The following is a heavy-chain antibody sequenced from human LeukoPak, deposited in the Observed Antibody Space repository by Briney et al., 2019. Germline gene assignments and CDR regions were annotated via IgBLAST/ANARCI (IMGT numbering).Heavy chain of an antibody. Sequence: GGSLRLSCAASGFTFSNAWMNWVRQAPGKGLEWVGRIKSKTDGGTTDYAAPVKGRFTISRDDSKNTLYLQMNSLKTEDTAVYYCTTDKGYYDSSGYSTGWYAFDIWGQGTMVTVS. CDR2: IKSKTDGGTT. J-gene: IGHJ3*02. V-gene: IGHV3-15*07. CDR3: TTDKGYYDSSGYSTGWYAFDI. D-gene: IGHD3-22*01. CDR1: GFTFSNAW.